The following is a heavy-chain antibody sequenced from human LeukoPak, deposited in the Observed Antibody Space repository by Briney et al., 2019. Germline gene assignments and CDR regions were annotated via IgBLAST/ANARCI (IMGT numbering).Heavy chain of an antibody. Sequence: LRLSCAASGFTVSSSYMSWVRQHPGKGLEWIGYIYYSGSTYYNPSLKSRVTISVDTSKNQFSLKLSSVTAADTAVYYCARGPDCTNGVCFDYYYYGMDVWGQGTTVTVSS. J-gene: IGHJ6*02. D-gene: IGHD2-8*01. CDR1: GFTVSSSY. CDR2: IYYSGST. CDR3: ARGPDCTNGVCFDYYYYGMDV. V-gene: IGHV4-31*02.